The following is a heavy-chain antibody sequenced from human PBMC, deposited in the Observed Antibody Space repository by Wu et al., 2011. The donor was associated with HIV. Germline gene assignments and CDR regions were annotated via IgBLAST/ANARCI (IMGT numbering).Heavy chain of an antibody. V-gene: IGHV1-69*14. CDR1: GGSFTSYA. J-gene: IGHJ4*02. CDR2: FIPMFGTT. D-gene: IGHD1-26*01. Sequence: QVQLVQSGAVVKKPGSSVKVSCKTSGGSFTSYAISWVRQAPGQGLEWMGVFIPMFGTTTYARNFQGGVTLTADKSTSTAYMELRSLRSEDTAVYYCARGGIVGAPFDYWGQGTLV. CDR3: ARGGIVGAPFDY.